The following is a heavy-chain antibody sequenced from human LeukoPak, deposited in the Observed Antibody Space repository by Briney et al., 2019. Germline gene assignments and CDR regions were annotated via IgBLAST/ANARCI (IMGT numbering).Heavy chain of an antibody. D-gene: IGHD3-9*01. CDR3: ARRYYDILTGYLIDPYYYGMDV. J-gene: IGHJ6*02. Sequence: VASVKVSCKASGYTFTSYGISWVRQAPGQGLEWMGWISAYNGNTNYAQKLQGRVTMTTDTSTSTAYMELRSLRSDDTAVYYCARRYYDILTGYLIDPYYYGMDVWGQGTTVTVSS. V-gene: IGHV1-18*01. CDR2: ISAYNGNT. CDR1: GYTFTSYG.